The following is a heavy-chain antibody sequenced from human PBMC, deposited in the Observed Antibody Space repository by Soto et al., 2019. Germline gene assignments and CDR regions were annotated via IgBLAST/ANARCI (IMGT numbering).Heavy chain of an antibody. J-gene: IGHJ6*02. CDR2: IIPIFGTA. V-gene: IGHV1-69*01. CDR3: ASIRAAAATSYYYYYYGMDV. D-gene: IGHD6-13*01. Sequence: QVQLVQSGAEVKKPGSSVKVSCKASGGTFSSYAISWVRQAPGQGLEWMGGIIPIFGTANYAQKFQGRVTITADESTSPAYMELSSLRSEDTAVYYCASIRAAAATSYYYYYYGMDVWGQGTTVTVSS. CDR1: GGTFSSYA.